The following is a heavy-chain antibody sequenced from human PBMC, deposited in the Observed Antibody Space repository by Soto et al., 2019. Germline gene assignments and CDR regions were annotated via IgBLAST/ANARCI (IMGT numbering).Heavy chain of an antibody. J-gene: IGHJ3*02. D-gene: IGHD2-15*01. CDR1: GGSISSGGYY. CDR3: ARVPADMNRGAFDI. CDR2: IYYSGST. V-gene: IGHV4-31*03. Sequence: PSETLSLTCTVSGGSISSGGYYWSWIRQHPGKGLEGIGYIYYSGSTYYHPSLKSRVTISVDTSKNQFSLKLSSVTAADTAVYYCARVPADMNRGAFDIWGQGTMVTVSS.